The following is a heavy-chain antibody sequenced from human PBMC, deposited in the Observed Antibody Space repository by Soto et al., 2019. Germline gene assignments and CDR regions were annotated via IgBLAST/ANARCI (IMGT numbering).Heavy chain of an antibody. V-gene: IGHV3-23*01. J-gene: IGHJ5*02. Sequence: PGGSLRLSCAASGFTFSSYAMSWVRQAPGKGLEWVSAISGSGGSTYYADSVKGRFTISRDNSKNTLYLQMNSLRAEDTAVYYCAKDRGYDFWSGYYTGIFLGPWFDPWGQGTLVTVSS. CDR1: GFTFSSYA. CDR3: AKDRGYDFWSGYYTGIFLGPWFDP. CDR2: ISGSGGST. D-gene: IGHD3-3*01.